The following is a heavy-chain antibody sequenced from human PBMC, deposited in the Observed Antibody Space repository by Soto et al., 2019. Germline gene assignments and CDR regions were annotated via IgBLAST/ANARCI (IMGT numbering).Heavy chain of an antibody. Sequence: SEPLSVTCTVAGGSISSYYWSWIRQPPGKGLEWIGYIYYSGSTNYNPSLKSRVTISVDTSKNQFSLKLSSVTAADTAVYYCARVPSGASSWHAYYYGMDVWGQGTTVTSP. CDR1: GGSISSYY. D-gene: IGHD6-13*01. CDR3: ARVPSGASSWHAYYYGMDV. J-gene: IGHJ6*02. V-gene: IGHV4-59*01. CDR2: IYYSGST.